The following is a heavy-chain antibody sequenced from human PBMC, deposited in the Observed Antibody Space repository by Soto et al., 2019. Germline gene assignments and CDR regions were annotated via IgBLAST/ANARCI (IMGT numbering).Heavy chain of an antibody. J-gene: IGHJ4*02. Sequence: PGGSLRLSCAASGFTFGSYSMNWVRQAPGKGLEGVSSISISSSYIYYADSVKGRFTISRDNSKNTPYLQMNSLRAEDTAIYYCAKNRQFRSYYESAGHYANWGQGTLVTVSS. CDR1: GFTFGSYS. D-gene: IGHD3-10*01. V-gene: IGHV3-21*04. CDR2: ISISSSYI. CDR3: AKNRQFRSYYESAGHYAN.